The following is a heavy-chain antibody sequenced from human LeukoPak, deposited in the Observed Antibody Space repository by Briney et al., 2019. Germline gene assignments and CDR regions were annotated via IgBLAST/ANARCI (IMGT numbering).Heavy chain of an antibody. J-gene: IGHJ4*02. Sequence: GGSLRLSCAAFGFTFSSYGMHWVRQVPGKGLEWVAFIRYDESNQYYADSVKGRFTISRDNSKNTLYLQMNSPRPEDTAVYYCAKDIAVAGTMMSGGDYWGQGTLVTVSS. CDR3: AKDIAVAGTMMSGGDY. D-gene: IGHD6-19*01. V-gene: IGHV3-30*02. CDR2: IRYDESNQ. CDR1: GFTFSSYG.